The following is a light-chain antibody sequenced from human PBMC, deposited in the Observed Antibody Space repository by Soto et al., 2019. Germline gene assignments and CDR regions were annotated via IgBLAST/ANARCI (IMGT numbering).Light chain of an antibody. Sequence: AIQLTQSPSSLSASVGDRVTITCRASQGISSALAWYQQKPGKAPKLLIYDASSLESGVPSRFSGSGSGTDFTLTISSLQPEDFATSYCQQFNSYLLAYTFGQGTKLQIK. V-gene: IGKV1-13*02. J-gene: IGKJ2*01. CDR3: QQFNSYLLAYT. CDR2: DAS. CDR1: QGISSA.